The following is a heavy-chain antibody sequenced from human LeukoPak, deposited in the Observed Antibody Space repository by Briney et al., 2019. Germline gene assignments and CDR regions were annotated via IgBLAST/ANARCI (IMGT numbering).Heavy chain of an antibody. CDR2: IIPIFGTA. CDR3: ARAVVPAAMGFYWFDP. CDR1: GGTFSSYA. Sequence: SVKVSCKASGGTFSSYAISWVRQAPGQGLEWMGGIIPIFGTANYAQKFQSRVTITTDESTSTAYMELSSLRSEDTAVYYCARAVVPAAMGFYWFDPWGQGTLVTVSS. D-gene: IGHD2-2*01. J-gene: IGHJ5*02. V-gene: IGHV1-69*05.